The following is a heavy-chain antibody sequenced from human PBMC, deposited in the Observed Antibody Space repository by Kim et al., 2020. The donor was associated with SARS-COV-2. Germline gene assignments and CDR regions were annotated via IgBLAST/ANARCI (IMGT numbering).Heavy chain of an antibody. V-gene: IGHV3-30*02. J-gene: IGHJ4*02. Sequence: DAGQGPCTISRDNSTHSLYLQMNSLRAADTAVYYCAKARYSSSILDYFDYWGQGTLVTVSS. CDR3: AKARYSSSILDYFDY. D-gene: IGHD6-6*01.